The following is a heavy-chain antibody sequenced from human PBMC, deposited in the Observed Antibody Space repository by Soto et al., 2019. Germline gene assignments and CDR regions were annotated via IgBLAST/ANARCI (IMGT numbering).Heavy chain of an antibody. CDR2: INHSGST. CDR1: GGSFSGYY. CDR3: ARSRSGEVSEYFDY. J-gene: IGHJ4*02. D-gene: IGHD3-16*02. Sequence: SETLSLTCAVYGGSFSGYYWSWIRQPPGKGLEWIGEINHSGSTNYNPSLKRRATISVDTSKNQFSLKLSSVTAADTAVYYCARSRSGEVSEYFDYWGQGTLVTVSS. V-gene: IGHV4-34*01.